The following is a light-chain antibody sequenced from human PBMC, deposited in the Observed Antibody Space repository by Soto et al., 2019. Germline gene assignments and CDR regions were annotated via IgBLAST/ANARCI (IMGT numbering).Light chain of an antibody. Sequence: EIVLTQSPATLSLSPGERATLSCRASQSVSSDLAGYQQKPGQAPRLLIYDTSNRATGIPARFSGSGSGTDFTLTISSLDPEDFAVYYCQKRSNWPITFGQGTRLEIK. V-gene: IGKV3-11*01. CDR3: QKRSNWPIT. CDR2: DTS. CDR1: QSVSSD. J-gene: IGKJ5*01.